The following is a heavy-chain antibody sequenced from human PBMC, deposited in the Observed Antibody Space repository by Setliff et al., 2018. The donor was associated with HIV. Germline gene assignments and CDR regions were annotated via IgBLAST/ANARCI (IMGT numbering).Heavy chain of an antibody. CDR3: ARGEFYCGTDCYWSSFDY. D-gene: IGHD2-21*02. CDR2: IYYSGST. J-gene: IGHJ4*02. CDR1: GGSISSSSYY. V-gene: IGHV4-31*03. Sequence: SETLSLTCTVSGGSISSSSYYWGWIRQPPGKGLEWIGYIYYSGSTFYNPSLKSRLTISVDTSKNQFSLKLTSLTAADTAVYYCARGEFYCGTDCYWSSFDYWGQGILVTVSS.